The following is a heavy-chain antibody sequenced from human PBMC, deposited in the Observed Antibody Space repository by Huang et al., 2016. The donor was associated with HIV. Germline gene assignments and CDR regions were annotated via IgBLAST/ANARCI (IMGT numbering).Heavy chain of an antibody. CDR2: MNPKSGNV. D-gene: IGHD3-10*01. V-gene: IGHV1-8*01. Sequence: QIQLAQSGAEVKKPGASVKVSCKASGYTFTNYDINWVRQASGQGVGWMGWMNPKSGNVGYTKKFQGRVAILRNSSINTSYLEVTSLTSEDTAVYYCARGFGINYNHEAFDVWGQGTMVTVSS. CDR3: ARGFGINYNHEAFDV. J-gene: IGHJ3*01. CDR1: GYTFTNYD.